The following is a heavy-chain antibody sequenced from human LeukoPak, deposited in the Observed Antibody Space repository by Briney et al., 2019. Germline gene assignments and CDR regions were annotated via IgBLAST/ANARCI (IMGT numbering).Heavy chain of an antibody. J-gene: IGHJ6*02. Sequence: SETLSLTCAVYGGSFSGYYWSWIRQPPGKGLERIGEINHSGSTNYNPSLKSRVTISVDTSKNQFSLKLSSVTAADTAVYYRARARGYSYGPLYYYYYYGMDVWGQGTTVTVSS. CDR2: INHSGST. CDR3: ARARGYSYGPLYYYYYYGMDV. CDR1: GGSFSGYY. V-gene: IGHV4-34*01. D-gene: IGHD5-18*01.